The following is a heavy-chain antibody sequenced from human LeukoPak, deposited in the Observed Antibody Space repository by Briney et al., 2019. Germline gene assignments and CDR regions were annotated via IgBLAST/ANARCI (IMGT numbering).Heavy chain of an antibody. CDR2: ISDSGEHT. CDR1: GFTFKNYA. V-gene: IGHV3-23*01. CDR3: AIRPGAPNYYDSGATLFDY. D-gene: IGHD3-10*01. J-gene: IGHJ4*02. Sequence: GGSLRLSCAASGFTFKNYAMSWVRQAPGKGLEWVSGISDSGEHTYNADSVKGRFTISRDNSKNMLYLQMNSLRAEDTAIYYCAIRPGAPNYYDSGATLFDYWGQGTLVTVSS.